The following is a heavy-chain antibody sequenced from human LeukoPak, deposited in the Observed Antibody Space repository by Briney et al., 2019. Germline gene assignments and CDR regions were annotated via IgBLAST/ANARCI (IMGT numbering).Heavy chain of an antibody. CDR1: GYTFTSYG. J-gene: IGHJ4*02. V-gene: IGHV1-18*01. CDR3: ARTKGYYYGSGSDFDY. D-gene: IGHD3-10*01. CDR2: ISAYNGNT. Sequence: ASVKVSCKASGYTFTSYGISWVRQAPGQGLEWMGWISAYNGNTNYAQKLQGRVTMTTDTSTSTAYMKLRSLRSDDTAVYYCARTKGYYYGSGSDFDYWGQGTLVTVSS.